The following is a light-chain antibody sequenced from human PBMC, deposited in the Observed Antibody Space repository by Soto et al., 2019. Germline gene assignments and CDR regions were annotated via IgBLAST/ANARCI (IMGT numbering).Light chain of an antibody. CDR1: QPVRDN. V-gene: IGKV3-15*01. J-gene: IGKJ2*01. CDR3: QQSNNWPYT. Sequence: EIVMTHSPATLSVSPGDRATVSCRASQPVRDNLAWYQQKPGQAPRLLIYGASTRATGIPARFSGSGSGTEFTLTIDSLQSEDFALYFCQQSNNWPYTFGQGTKLEIK. CDR2: GAS.